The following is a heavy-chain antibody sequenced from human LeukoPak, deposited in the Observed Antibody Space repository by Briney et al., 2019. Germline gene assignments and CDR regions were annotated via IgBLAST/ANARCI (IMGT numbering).Heavy chain of an antibody. Sequence: GRSLRLSCAASGFTFSSYDMHWVRQATGKGLEWVSAIGTAGDTYYPGSVKGRFTISRENAKNSLYLQMNSLRAGDTAVYYCAREGSDYGAFDIWGQGTMVTVSS. CDR2: IGTAGDT. CDR1: GFTFSSYD. D-gene: IGHD4-17*01. CDR3: AREGSDYGAFDI. J-gene: IGHJ3*02. V-gene: IGHV3-13*01.